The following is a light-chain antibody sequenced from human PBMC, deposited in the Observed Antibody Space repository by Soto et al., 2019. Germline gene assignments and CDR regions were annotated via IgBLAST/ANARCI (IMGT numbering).Light chain of an antibody. V-gene: IGLV2-23*01. CDR3: CSYAGSSIHVV. CDR2: EGS. Sequence: QAASVSGSPGQSITISCTGTSSDVGSYNLVSWYQQHPGKAPKLMIYEGSKRPSGVSNRFSGSKSGNTASLTISGLQAEDEADYYCCSYAGSSIHVVFGGGTKVTVL. CDR1: SSDVGSYNL. J-gene: IGLJ2*01.